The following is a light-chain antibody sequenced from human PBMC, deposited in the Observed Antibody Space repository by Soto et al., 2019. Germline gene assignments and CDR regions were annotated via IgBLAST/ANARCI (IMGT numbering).Light chain of an antibody. CDR3: QSYDSSLSGSKV. J-gene: IGLJ2*01. Sequence: QLVLTQPPSVSGAPGQRVTISCTGSSSNIGAGYDVHWYQQLPGTAPKLLIYGNSNRPSGVPDRFSGSKSGTSASLAITGLQADDEADYYCQSYDSSLSGSKVFGGGTKVTVL. V-gene: IGLV1-40*01. CDR1: SSNIGAGYD. CDR2: GNS.